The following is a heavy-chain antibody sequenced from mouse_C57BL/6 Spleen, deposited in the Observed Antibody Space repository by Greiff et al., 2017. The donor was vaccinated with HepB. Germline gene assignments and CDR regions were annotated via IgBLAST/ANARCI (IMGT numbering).Heavy chain of an antibody. V-gene: IGHV14-1*01. J-gene: IGHJ2*01. Sequence: VQLQQSGAELVRPGASLKLSCTASGFNIKDYYMHWVKQRPEQGLEWIGRIDPEDGDTEYAPKFQGKATMTADTSSNTAYLQLSSLTSEDTAVYYCTTWNYDGYEFDYWGQGTTLTVSS. CDR3: TTWNYDGYEFDY. CDR2: IDPEDGDT. CDR1: GFNIKDYY. D-gene: IGHD2-3*01.